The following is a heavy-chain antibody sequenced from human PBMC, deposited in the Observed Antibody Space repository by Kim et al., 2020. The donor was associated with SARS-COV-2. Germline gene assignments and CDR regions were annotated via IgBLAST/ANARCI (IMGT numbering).Heavy chain of an antibody. D-gene: IGHD2-15*01. V-gene: IGHV4-31*02. CDR3: AREDGYSRWFDP. Sequence: YYTPSLKSRFNLSVDTPKNQFSLKLSSVTAADTAVYYCAREDGYSRWFDPWGQGTLVTVSS. J-gene: IGHJ5*02.